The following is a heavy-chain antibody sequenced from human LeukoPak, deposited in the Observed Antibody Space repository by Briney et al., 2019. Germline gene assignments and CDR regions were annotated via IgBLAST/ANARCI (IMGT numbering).Heavy chain of an antibody. Sequence: PSETLSLTCTVSGGSISSSSYYWGWIRQPPGKGLEWIGSIYYSGSTYYNPSLKSRVTISVDTSKNQFSLKLSSVTAADTAVYYCALQNYGDYESSFGYWGQGALVTVSS. CDR1: GGSISSSSYY. D-gene: IGHD4-17*01. J-gene: IGHJ4*02. CDR2: IYYSGST. CDR3: ALQNYGDYESSFGY. V-gene: IGHV4-39*01.